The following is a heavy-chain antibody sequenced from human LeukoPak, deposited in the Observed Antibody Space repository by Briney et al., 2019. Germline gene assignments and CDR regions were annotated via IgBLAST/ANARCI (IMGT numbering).Heavy chain of an antibody. J-gene: IGHJ6*02. CDR2: MNPNSGNT. Sequence: ASLKVSCTASGYTFTSYDINWVRQAPGQGLEWMGWMNPNSGNTGYAQKFQGRVTMTRNTSISTAYMELSSLRSEDTAVYYCARDIVVVVPYGMDVWGQGTTVTVSS. CDR3: ARDIVVVVPYGMDV. CDR1: GYTFTSYD. D-gene: IGHD2-15*01. V-gene: IGHV1-8*01.